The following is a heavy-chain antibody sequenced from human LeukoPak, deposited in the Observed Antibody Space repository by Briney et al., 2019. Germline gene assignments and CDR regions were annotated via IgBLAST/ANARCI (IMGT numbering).Heavy chain of an antibody. Sequence: TGGSLRLSCAASGFTFSSYAMSWVRQAPGKGLEWVSAISGSGGSTYYADSVKGRFTISRDNAKNSLYLQMNSLRAEDTALYYCARAMYYYDSSGYSAALYYFDYWGQGTLVTVSS. V-gene: IGHV3-23*01. J-gene: IGHJ4*02. CDR3: ARAMYYYDSSGYSAALYYFDY. D-gene: IGHD3-22*01. CDR1: GFTFSSYA. CDR2: ISGSGGST.